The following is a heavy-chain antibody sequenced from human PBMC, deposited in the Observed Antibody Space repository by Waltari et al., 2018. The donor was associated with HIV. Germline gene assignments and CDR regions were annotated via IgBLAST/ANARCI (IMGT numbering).Heavy chain of an antibody. Sequence: QVQLVQSGAEAKKPGASVKVSCTASGYTFTSYGISCVRQAPGQGLEWMGWIIAYNGNTNYAQKLQGRVTMTTDPSTSTAYRELRSLRSDDTAVYYCARDLGINWFDPWGQGTLVTVSS. CDR1: GYTFTSYG. D-gene: IGHD3-10*01. V-gene: IGHV1-18*01. CDR3: ARDLGINWFDP. J-gene: IGHJ5*02. CDR2: IIAYNGNT.